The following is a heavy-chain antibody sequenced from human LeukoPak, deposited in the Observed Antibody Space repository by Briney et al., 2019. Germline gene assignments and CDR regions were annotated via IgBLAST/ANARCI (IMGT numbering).Heavy chain of an antibody. CDR1: GYSISSGYY. D-gene: IGHD3-22*01. V-gene: IGHV4-38-2*02. CDR3: ASTSPKYYYESSGYSSLFDN. Sequence: SETLSLTCTVSGYSISSGYYWGWIRQPPGKGLEWIGTIYYSGNTYYNPSLKSRLTISVDTSKNQFSLKLKSVTAADTALYYCASTSPKYYYESSGYSSLFDNWGQGTLVTVSS. J-gene: IGHJ4*02. CDR2: IYYSGNT.